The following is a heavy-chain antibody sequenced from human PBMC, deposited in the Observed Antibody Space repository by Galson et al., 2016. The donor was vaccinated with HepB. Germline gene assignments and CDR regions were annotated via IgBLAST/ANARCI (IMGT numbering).Heavy chain of an antibody. D-gene: IGHD7-27*01. CDR3: VSDDDSAWGGS. CDR1: GFIFSSHW. Sequence: SLRLSCAASGFIFSSHWMSWARQAPGKGLEWVANIRRDGSEKYYVDSVKGRFTISRDNAKYSLYLQMNSLRPEDAAMYYCVSDDDSAWGGSWGQGTLVTVSS. CDR2: IRRDGSEK. V-gene: IGHV3-7*03. J-gene: IGHJ5*02.